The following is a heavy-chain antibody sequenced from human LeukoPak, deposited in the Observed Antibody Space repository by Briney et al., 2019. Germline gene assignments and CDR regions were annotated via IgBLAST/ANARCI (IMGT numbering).Heavy chain of an antibody. CDR2: FDPEDGET. CDR1: GYTLAELS. CDR3: ARDRRDYSSSSPLLQH. V-gene: IGHV1-24*01. J-gene: IGHJ1*01. D-gene: IGHD6-13*01. Sequence: GASVKVSCKVSGYTLAELSMHWVRQAPGKGLEWMGGFDPEDGETIYAQKFQGRVTMNRDTSTSTVYMELSSLRSEDTAVYYCARDRRDYSSSSPLLQHWGQGTLVTVSS.